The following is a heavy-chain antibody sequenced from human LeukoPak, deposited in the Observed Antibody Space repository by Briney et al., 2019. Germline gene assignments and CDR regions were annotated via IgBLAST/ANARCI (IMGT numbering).Heavy chain of an antibody. CDR2: INPSGGST. V-gene: IGHV1-46*03. CDR3: AREAYCGGDCYFGLDY. D-gene: IGHD2-21*01. J-gene: IGHJ4*02. Sequence: ASVKVSCKASGYTFTSYYIHWVRQAPGQGLEWMGIINPSGGSTSYAQKFQGRVTMTRDTSTSTVYMELSSLRSEDTAVYYCAREAYCGGDCYFGLDYWGQGNLVTVSS. CDR1: GYTFTSYY.